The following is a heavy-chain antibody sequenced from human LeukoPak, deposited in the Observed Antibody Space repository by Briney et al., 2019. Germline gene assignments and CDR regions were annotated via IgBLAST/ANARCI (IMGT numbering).Heavy chain of an antibody. D-gene: IGHD4-23*01. CDR3: ARGGPDYGGNSDWFDP. J-gene: IGHJ5*02. CDR2: IYYGGST. CDR1: GGSISSYY. Sequence: SETLSLTCTVSGGSISSYYWSWIRPPPGKGLEWIGYIYYGGSTNYNPSLKSRVTISVDTSKNQFSLKLSSVTAADTAVYYCARGGPDYGGNSDWFDPWGQGTLVTVSS. V-gene: IGHV4-59*01.